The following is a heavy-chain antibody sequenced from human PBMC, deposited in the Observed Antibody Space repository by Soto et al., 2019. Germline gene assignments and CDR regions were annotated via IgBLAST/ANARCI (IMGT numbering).Heavy chain of an antibody. D-gene: IGHD5-18*01. J-gene: IGHJ6*02. CDR1: GFTVSSNY. Sequence: PGVSLRLSSAASGFTVSSNYMSWVRQAPGKGLEWVSVIYSGGSTYYADSVKGRFTISRDNSKNTLYLQMNSLRAEDTAVYYCARDGGRYSYGSLLVNPPDVWGQGTTVTVSS. V-gene: IGHV3-53*01. CDR3: ARDGGRYSYGSLLVNPPDV. CDR2: IYSGGST.